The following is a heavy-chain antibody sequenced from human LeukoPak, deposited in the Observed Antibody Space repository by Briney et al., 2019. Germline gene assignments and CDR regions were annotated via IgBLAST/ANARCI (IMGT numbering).Heavy chain of an antibody. Sequence: PSETLSLTCTLSGGPISNYQWSWIRQPPGKGLEWIGNIYYSGTANYNPSLKSRVIISVDTSKNQFSLKLSPVTAADTAVYYCARERRTMIVVAPIDYWGQGTLVTVSS. CDR3: ARERRTMIVVAPIDY. J-gene: IGHJ4*02. CDR1: GGPISNYQ. CDR2: IYYSGTA. V-gene: IGHV4-59*01. D-gene: IGHD3-22*01.